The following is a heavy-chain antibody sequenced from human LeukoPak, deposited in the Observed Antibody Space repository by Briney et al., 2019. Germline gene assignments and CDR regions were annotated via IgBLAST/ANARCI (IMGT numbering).Heavy chain of an antibody. CDR3: AKDSYDSSGSRYDY. D-gene: IGHD3-22*01. CDR1: GFTFSSYA. V-gene: IGHV3-23*01. Sequence: GGSLRLSCTASGFTFSSYAMSWVRQAPGKGLEWVSAIGGSGGSTWFADSVKGRFTISRDNSKNTLYLQMNSLRAEDTAVYYCAKDSYDSSGSRYDYWGQGTLVTVSS. J-gene: IGHJ4*02. CDR2: IGGSGGST.